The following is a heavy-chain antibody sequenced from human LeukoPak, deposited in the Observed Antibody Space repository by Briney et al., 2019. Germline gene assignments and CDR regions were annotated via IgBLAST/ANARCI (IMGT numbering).Heavy chain of an antibody. CDR3: ARDQAGYCSGGSCYYAAGFDY. V-gene: IGHV3-30-3*01. CDR2: ISYDGSNK. CDR1: GFIFSSYA. J-gene: IGHJ4*02. D-gene: IGHD2-15*01. Sequence: GGSLRLSCAASGFIFSSYAMHWVRQAPGKGLEWVAVISYDGSNKYYADSVKGRFTISRDNSKNTLYLQMNSLRAEDTAVYYCARDQAGYCSGGSCYYAAGFDYWGQGTLVTVSS.